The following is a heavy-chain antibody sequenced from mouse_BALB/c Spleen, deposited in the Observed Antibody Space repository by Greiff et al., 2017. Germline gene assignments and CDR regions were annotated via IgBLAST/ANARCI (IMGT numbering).Heavy chain of an antibody. Sequence: QVQLKQSGAELARPGASVKLSCKASGYTFTSYWMQWVKQRPGQGLEWIGAIYPGDGDTRYTQKFKGKATLTADKSSSTAYMQLSSLASEDSAVYYCARLDTPLDYWGQGTTLTVSS. CDR1: GYTFTSYW. J-gene: IGHJ2*01. V-gene: IGHV1-87*01. CDR2: IYPGDGDT. CDR3: ARLDTPLDY.